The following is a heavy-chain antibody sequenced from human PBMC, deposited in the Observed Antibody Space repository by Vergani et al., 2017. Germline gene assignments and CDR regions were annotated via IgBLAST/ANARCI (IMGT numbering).Heavy chain of an antibody. CDR3: ARVNSSGHDAFDI. Sequence: QVQLQESGPGLVKPSETLSLTCTVSGGSVSSGSYYWSWIRQPAGKGLEWIGYIYYSGSTNYNPSLKSRVTISVDTSKNQFSLKLSSVTAADTAVYYCARVNSSGHDAFDIWGQGTMGTVSS. CDR1: GGSVSSGSYY. V-gene: IGHV4-61*10. J-gene: IGHJ3*02. CDR2: IYYSGST. D-gene: IGHD6-6*01.